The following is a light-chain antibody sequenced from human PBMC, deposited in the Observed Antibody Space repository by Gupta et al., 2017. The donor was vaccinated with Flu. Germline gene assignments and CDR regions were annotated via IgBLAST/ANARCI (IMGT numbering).Light chain of an antibody. CDR1: QSVSTY. V-gene: IGKV3-11*01. CDR3: QHRCNWPGT. Sequence: EIVLTQSPATLSLSPGERATLSCRASQSVSTYLAWYQQKPGQAPRLLIYDTFNRAIGISARFSGSGSGTDVTLNISSLEPEEVAVYYCQHRCNWPGTVGQGTRLEIK. J-gene: IGKJ1*01. CDR2: DTF.